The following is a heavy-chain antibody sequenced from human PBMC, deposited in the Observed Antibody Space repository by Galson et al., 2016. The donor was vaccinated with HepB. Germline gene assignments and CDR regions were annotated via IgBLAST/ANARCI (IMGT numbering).Heavy chain of an antibody. D-gene: IGHD3-22*01. CDR1: GGSISSYY. CDR2: IYYSGST. J-gene: IGHJ4*02. V-gene: IGHV4-59*01. CDR3: ARDRDSSSYYSLDY. Sequence: ETLSLTCAISGGSISSYYWSWIRQPPGQGLEWIGYIYYSGSTSYNPSFKSRVTISVDTSKNQFSLKLRSVTAADTAVYYCARDRDSSSYYSLDYWGQGTPVTVSS.